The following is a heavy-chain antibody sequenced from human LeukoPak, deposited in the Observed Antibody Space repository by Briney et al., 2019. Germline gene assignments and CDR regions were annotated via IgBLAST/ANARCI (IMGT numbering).Heavy chain of an antibody. CDR1: GFTVSNNY. V-gene: IGHV3-53*01. J-gene: IGHJ4*02. CDR3: ASLSLGHY. CDR2: IYSGGST. D-gene: IGHD6-6*01. Sequence: GGSLRLSCAASGFTVSNNYMSWVRQAPGKGMEWVSVIYSGGSTYYADSVKGRFTISRDTSKNTLSLQMNSLRAEDTAVYYCASLSLGHYWGQGTLVTVSS.